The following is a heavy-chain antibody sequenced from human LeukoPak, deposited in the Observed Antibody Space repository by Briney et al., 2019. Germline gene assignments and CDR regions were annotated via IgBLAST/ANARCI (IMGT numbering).Heavy chain of an antibody. D-gene: IGHD6-13*01. CDR3: ARDGWQLVHGVVNWFDP. J-gene: IGHJ5*02. Sequence: GGSLRLSCAASGFTFSSYEMNWVRQAPGKGLEWVSYISSSGSTIYYADSVKGRFTISRDNAKNSLYLQMNSLRAEDTAVYYCARDGWQLVHGVVNWFDPWGQRTLVTVSS. CDR2: ISSSGSTI. V-gene: IGHV3-48*03. CDR1: GFTFSSYE.